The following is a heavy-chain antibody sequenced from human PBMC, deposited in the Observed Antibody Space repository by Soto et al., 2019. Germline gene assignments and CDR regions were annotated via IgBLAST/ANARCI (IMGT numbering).Heavy chain of an antibody. CDR2: ISSDSTYK. Sequence: LSLTCAASGFTFSRYSMNWVRQAPGKGLEWVSSISSDSTYKDYADSVKGRFSISRDNAQNSLFLQMNSLRAEDTAMYYCARVGCTGGSCHSRGKLYYGMDVWGQGTTVTVSS. J-gene: IGHJ6*02. CDR3: ARVGCTGGSCHSRGKLYYGMDV. V-gene: IGHV3-21*01. D-gene: IGHD2-15*01. CDR1: GFTFSRYS.